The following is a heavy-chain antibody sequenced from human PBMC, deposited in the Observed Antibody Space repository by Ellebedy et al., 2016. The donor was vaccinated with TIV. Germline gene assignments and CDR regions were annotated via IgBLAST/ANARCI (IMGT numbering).Heavy chain of an antibody. CDR3: ARDGRGYSSSWYYDMDV. CDR1: GFTFSSYS. CDR2: ISSSSSYI. D-gene: IGHD6-13*01. Sequence: GGSLRLSCAASGFTFSSYSMNWVRQAPGKGLEWVSSISSSSSYIYYADSVKGRFTISRDNARNSLYLQMNSLRAEDTAVYYCARDGRGYSSSWYYDMDVWGKGTTVTVSS. J-gene: IGHJ6*04. V-gene: IGHV3-21*01.